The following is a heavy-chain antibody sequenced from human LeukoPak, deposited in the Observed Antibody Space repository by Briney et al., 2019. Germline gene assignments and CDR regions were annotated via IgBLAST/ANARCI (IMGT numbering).Heavy chain of an antibody. CDR1: GGTFSSHS. D-gene: IGHD3-22*01. CDR3: ARRHYYDSSGYDY. CDR2: IIPMFETT. J-gene: IGHJ4*02. Sequence: SVKVSCKTSGGTFSSHSISWVRQAPGQGLEWMGGIIPMFETTTYAQKFQGRLTITADKSTSTAYMELSRLRSDDTAVYYCARRHYYDSSGYDYWGQGTLVTVSS. V-gene: IGHV1-69*06.